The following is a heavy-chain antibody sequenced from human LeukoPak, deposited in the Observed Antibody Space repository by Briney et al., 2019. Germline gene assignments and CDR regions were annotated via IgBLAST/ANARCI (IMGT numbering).Heavy chain of an antibody. CDR3: AKDDDSFNYAREGAFDI. CDR1: TFMFSNYD. CDR2: ISDSGGGT. V-gene: IGHV3-23*01. D-gene: IGHD3-22*01. Sequence: PGGSLRLSCAASTFMFSNYDMTWVRQAPGKGLEWVSLISDSGGGTYYADSVKGRFTISRDNSKNTLYLQMNSLRVEDTAVYYCAKDDDSFNYAREGAFDIWGRGTMVTVSS. J-gene: IGHJ3*02.